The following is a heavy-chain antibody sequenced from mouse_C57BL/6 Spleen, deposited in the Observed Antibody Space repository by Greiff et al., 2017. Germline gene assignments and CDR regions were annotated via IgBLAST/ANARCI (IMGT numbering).Heavy chain of an antibody. CDR1: GFSLSTSGMG. CDR3: ARKDYYGNRDWYFDV. Sequence: ESGPGILQSSQTLSLTCSFSGFSLSTSGMGVSWIRQPSGKGLEWLAHIYWDDDKRYNPSLKSRLTISKDTSRNQVFLKITSVDTADTATYYCARKDYYGNRDWYFDVWGTGTTVTVSS. CDR2: IYWDDDK. D-gene: IGHD2-1*01. V-gene: IGHV8-12*01. J-gene: IGHJ1*03.